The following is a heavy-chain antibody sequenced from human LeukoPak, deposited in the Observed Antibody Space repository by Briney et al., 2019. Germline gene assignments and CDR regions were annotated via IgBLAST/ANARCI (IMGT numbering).Heavy chain of an antibody. CDR3: ARGSPGPIAY. Sequence: PSETLPLTCAVYGGSFSGYYWSWIRQPPGKGLEWIGEINHSGSTNYNPSLKSRVSISVDTSKNQFSLKLSSVTAADTAVYYCARGSPGPIAYWGQGTLVTVSS. CDR1: GGSFSGYY. J-gene: IGHJ4*02. D-gene: IGHD3-10*01. V-gene: IGHV4-34*01. CDR2: INHSGST.